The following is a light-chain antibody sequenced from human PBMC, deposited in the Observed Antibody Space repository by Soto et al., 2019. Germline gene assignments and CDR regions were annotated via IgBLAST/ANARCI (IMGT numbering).Light chain of an antibody. CDR2: DAS. J-gene: IGKJ4*01. V-gene: IGKV3-11*01. Sequence: EIVLTQSPATLSLSLGERATLSCRASQSVSRYLAWYQQKPGQAPRLLIYDASTRATGIPARFSGSGSGTDFTLTISSLEPEDFAVYYCQQRSNWPPVTFGGGTKVEIK. CDR3: QQRSNWPPVT. CDR1: QSVSRY.